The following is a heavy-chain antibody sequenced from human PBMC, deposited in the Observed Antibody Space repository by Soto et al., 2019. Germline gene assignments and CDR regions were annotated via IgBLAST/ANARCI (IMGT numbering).Heavy chain of an antibody. V-gene: IGHV1-69*13. J-gene: IGHJ5*02. Sequence: SVKVSCKASGGTFSSYTFSWVRQAPGQGLEWMGGIIPLYGTTNYAQNFQARLTITADESTSTAYMELSSLTSDDTAVYYCARDLGGCSDGSCRYNCLDPWGQGTVVTVSS. CDR2: IIPLYGTT. CDR1: GGTFSSYT. CDR3: ARDLGGCSDGSCRYNCLDP. D-gene: IGHD2-15*01.